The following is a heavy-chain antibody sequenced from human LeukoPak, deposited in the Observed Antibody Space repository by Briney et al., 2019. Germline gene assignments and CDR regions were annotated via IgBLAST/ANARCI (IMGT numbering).Heavy chain of an antibody. V-gene: IGHV3-48*04. J-gene: IGHJ4*02. CDR2: ITILSTNI. CDR1: GFSLSSFN. CDR3: VRDNFYAFGL. Sequence: PGGSLRLSCAASGFSLSSFNMNWVRQAPGKGPEWISYITILSTNISYSDSVKGRFTISRDNAKNSLYLQMNSLRAEDTAIYYCVRDNFYAFGLWGQGTLVAVSS. D-gene: IGHD2/OR15-2a*01.